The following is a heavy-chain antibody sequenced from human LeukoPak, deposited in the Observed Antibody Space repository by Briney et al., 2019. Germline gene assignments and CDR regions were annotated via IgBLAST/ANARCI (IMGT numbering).Heavy chain of an antibody. CDR3: ASRISYGWYYFDY. CDR2: IYYSGST. V-gene: IGHV4-59*08. D-gene: IGHD5-18*01. CDR1: GGSISSYY. J-gene: IGHJ4*02. Sequence: PSETLSLTCTVSGGSISSYYWSWIRQPPGKGLEWIGYIYYSGSTNYHPSLKSRVTISVDTSKNQFSLKLSSVTAADTAVYYCASRISYGWYYFDYWGQGTLVTVSS.